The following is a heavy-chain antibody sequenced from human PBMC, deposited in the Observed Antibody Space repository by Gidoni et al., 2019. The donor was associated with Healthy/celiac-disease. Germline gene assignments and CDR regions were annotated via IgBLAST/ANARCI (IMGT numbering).Heavy chain of an antibody. CDR2: INPNSGGT. V-gene: IGHV1-2*02. CDR1: GYPFTGYY. D-gene: IGHD2-15*01. CDR3: ARVPCSGGSCYSFDY. J-gene: IGHJ4*02. Sequence: QVQLVQSGAEVKKPGASVMVSCKASGYPFTGYYMHWVRQAPGQGLEWMGWINPNSGGTNYAQKCQGRVTMTRDTSISTAYMELSRLRSDDTAVYYCARVPCSGGSCYSFDYWGQGTLVTVSS.